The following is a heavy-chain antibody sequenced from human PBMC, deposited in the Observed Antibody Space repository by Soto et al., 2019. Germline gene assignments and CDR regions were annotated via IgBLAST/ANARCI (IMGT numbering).Heavy chain of an antibody. J-gene: IGHJ6*02. CDR3: ARDIAARQKGFYYYYYGMDV. V-gene: IGHV3-30-3*01. CDR1: GFTFSSYA. CDR2: ISYDGSNK. Sequence: GGSLRLSCAASGFTFSSYAMHWVRQAPGKGLEWVAVISYDGSNKYYADYVKGRFTISRDNSKNTLYLQMNSLRAEDTAVYFCARDIAARQKGFYYYYYGMDVWGQGTTVTVSS. D-gene: IGHD6-6*01.